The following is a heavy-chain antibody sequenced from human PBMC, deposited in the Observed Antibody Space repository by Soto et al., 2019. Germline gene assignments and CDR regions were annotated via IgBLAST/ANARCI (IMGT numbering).Heavy chain of an antibody. CDR2: ISGGATNA. CDR3: AKEAARPGACDH. J-gene: IGHJ4*02. Sequence: EVQLLESGGGLVQPGGSLRLSCAASGFTFSSYPMSWVRQAPGKGLEWVAGISGGATNAYYADSVKGRVTISRDNSKNTLFLQLNSLRAEDTAVYYCAKEAARPGACDHWGQGTLVTVSS. V-gene: IGHV3-23*01. CDR1: GFTFSSYP. D-gene: IGHD6-6*01.